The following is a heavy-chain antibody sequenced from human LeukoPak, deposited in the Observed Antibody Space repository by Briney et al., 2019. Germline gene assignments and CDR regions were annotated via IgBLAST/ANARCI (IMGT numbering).Heavy chain of an antibody. V-gene: IGHV4-34*01. CDR3: ARQKSGSYYNPLDY. J-gene: IGHJ4*02. D-gene: IGHD3-10*01. CDR2: INHSGST. CDR1: GGSFSGYY. Sequence: SETLSLTCAVYGGSFSGYYWSWIRQPPGKGLEWIGEINHSGSTNYNPSLKSRVTISVDTSKNQFSLKLSSVTAADTAVYYCARQKSGSYYNPLDYWGQGTLVTVSS.